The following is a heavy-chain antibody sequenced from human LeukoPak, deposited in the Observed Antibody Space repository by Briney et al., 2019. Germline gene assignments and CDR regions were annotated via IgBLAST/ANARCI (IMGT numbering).Heavy chain of an antibody. D-gene: IGHD1-26*01. Sequence: GGALRLSCAASGFTFSSYWMSWVRLAPGKGLEWVANIKGDGSEKWYADSVKGRFTISRDNPQNSLFLQMSSLRAEDTAVYYCARDGRPSPLWGQGTLVTVSS. CDR1: GFTFSSYW. CDR2: IKGDGSEK. V-gene: IGHV3-7*01. CDR3: ARDGRPSPL. J-gene: IGHJ4*02.